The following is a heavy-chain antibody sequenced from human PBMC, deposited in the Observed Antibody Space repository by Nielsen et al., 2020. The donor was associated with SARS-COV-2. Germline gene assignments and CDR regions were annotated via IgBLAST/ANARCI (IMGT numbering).Heavy chain of an antibody. CDR3: ARATPRLGELSSGGAFDI. V-gene: IGHV1-46*01. D-gene: IGHD3-16*02. CDR1: GYTFTSYY. Sequence: ASVKVSCKASGYTFTSYYMHWVRQAPGQGLEWMGIINPSGGSTSYAQKFQGRVTMTRDTSTSTVYMELSSLRSEDTAVYYCARATPRLGELSSGGAFDIWGQGTMVTVSS. CDR2: INPSGGST. J-gene: IGHJ3*02.